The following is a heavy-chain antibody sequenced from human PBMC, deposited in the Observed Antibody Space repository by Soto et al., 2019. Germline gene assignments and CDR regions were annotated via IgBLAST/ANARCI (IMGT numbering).Heavy chain of an antibody. CDR2: IWYDGVNK. D-gene: IGHD1-1*01. CDR1: GLSFRSYD. J-gene: IGHJ4*02. CDR3: VRDPHVPTAGRLGSLRY. Sequence: GLSRRLSFSASGLSFRSYDMHWVRHAQGKGSEGVGRIWYDGVNKYFADSVKGGFTISRDNSNTTLYVQMNSLKAEETAVYYCVRDPHVPTAGRLGSLRYWGPGPLV. V-gene: IGHV3-33*08.